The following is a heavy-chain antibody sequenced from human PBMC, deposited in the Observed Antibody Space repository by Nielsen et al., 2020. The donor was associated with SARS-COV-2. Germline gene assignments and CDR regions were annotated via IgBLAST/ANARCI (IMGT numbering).Heavy chain of an antibody. V-gene: IGHV4-31*03. D-gene: IGHD4-17*01. CDR1: GGSISSGGYY. CDR2: IYYSGST. Sequence: SETLSLTCTVSGGSISSGGYYWSWIRQHQGKGLEWIGYIYYSGSTYYNPSLKSRVTISVDTSKNQFSLKLSSVTAADTAVYYCARVTVTTFGGMDVWGQGTTVTVSS. J-gene: IGHJ6*02. CDR3: ARVTVTTFGGMDV.